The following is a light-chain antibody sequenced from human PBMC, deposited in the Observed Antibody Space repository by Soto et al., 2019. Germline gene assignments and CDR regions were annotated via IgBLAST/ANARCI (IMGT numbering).Light chain of an antibody. J-gene: IGKJ2*01. V-gene: IGKV1-5*01. CDR1: QSINIW. Sequence: DTQMTQSPSTLSASVGDTVTITCRASQSINIWLAWYQQKPGKAPNVLIYDASTLERGVPSRFSGGGSGTEFTLTISSLQPDDFATYYCQQYNTFSSPTFGQGTKLEIK. CDR2: DAS. CDR3: QQYNTFSSPT.